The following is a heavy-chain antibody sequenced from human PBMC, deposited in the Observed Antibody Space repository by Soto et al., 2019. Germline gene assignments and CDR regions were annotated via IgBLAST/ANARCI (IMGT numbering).Heavy chain of an antibody. J-gene: IGHJ5*02. CDR2: IWYDGSNK. CDR3: ARAHTMVRTPRYNWFDP. D-gene: IGHD3-10*01. Sequence: QVQLVESGGGVVQPGRSLRLSCAASGFTFSSYGMHLVRQAPGKGLELVAVIWYDGSNKYYADSVKGRFTISRDNSKNTLYLQMNSRRAEDTAVYYCARAHTMVRTPRYNWFDPWGQGPLVTVSS. V-gene: IGHV3-33*01. CDR1: GFTFSSYG.